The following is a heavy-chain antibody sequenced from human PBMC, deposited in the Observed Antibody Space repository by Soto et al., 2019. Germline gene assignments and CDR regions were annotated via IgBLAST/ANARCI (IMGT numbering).Heavy chain of an antibody. CDR1: GGTFSSYA. CDR2: IIPIFETP. CDR3: ALPPRAGYQYGMDV. J-gene: IGHJ6*02. D-gene: IGHD2-2*01. Sequence: QVQLVQSGAEVKKPGSSVKVSCKASGGTFSSYAISWVRQAPGQGLEWMGGIIPIFETPSYAQKFQGRVTNTADESTSTAIMELTSLRSEDTGVYYCALPPRAGYQYGMDVWGQGTTVTVAS. V-gene: IGHV1-69*01.